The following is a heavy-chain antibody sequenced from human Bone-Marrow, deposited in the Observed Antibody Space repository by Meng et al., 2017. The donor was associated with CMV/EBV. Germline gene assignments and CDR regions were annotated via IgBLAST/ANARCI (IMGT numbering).Heavy chain of an antibody. D-gene: IGHD3-22*01. Sequence: GESLKISCAASGFTFDDYGMSWVRQAPGKGLEWVSGINWNGGSTGYADSVKGRFTISRDNAKNSLYLQMNSLRAEDTALYYCARGTYYYDSSGLNWFDPWGQGTLVTVSS. CDR3: ARGTYYYDSSGLNWFDP. V-gene: IGHV3-20*04. CDR2: INWNGGST. J-gene: IGHJ5*02. CDR1: GFTFDDYG.